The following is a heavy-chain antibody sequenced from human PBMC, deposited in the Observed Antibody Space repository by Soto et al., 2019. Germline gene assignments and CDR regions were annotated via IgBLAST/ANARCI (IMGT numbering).Heavy chain of an antibody. CDR2: IYYSGST. CDR3: ARVHQMADYYFYGMDV. V-gene: IGHV4-59*12. D-gene: IGHD2-8*01. CDR1: GGSISSYY. J-gene: IGHJ6*02. Sequence: SETLSLTCAVSGGSISSYYWSWIRQPPGKGLEWIGYIYYSGSTNYNPSLKSRVTISGDTSQNQFSLKLTSVSAADTAVYYCARVHQMADYYFYGMDVWGQGTTVTVSS.